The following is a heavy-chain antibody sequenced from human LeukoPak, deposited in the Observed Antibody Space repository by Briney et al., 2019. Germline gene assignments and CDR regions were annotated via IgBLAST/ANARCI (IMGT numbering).Heavy chain of an antibody. J-gene: IGHJ4*02. Sequence: GGSLRLSCAASGFTFSSYSMNWVRQAPGKGLEWVSSISSSSSYIYYADSVKGRFTISRDNAKNSLYLQMNSLRAEDTAVYYCARDKSVGVLPDYWGQGTLVTVSS. CDR3: ARDKSVGVLPDY. CDR1: GFTFSSYS. D-gene: IGHD1-26*01. V-gene: IGHV3-21*01. CDR2: ISSSSSYI.